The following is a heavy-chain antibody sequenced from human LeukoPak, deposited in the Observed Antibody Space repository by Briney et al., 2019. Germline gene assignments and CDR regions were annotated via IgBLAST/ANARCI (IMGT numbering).Heavy chain of an antibody. CDR2: ISAYNGNT. V-gene: IGHV1-18*01. CDR3: ARDYYDSSGYYYRTWFDP. J-gene: IGHJ5*02. Sequence: ASVKVSCKASGYTFTSYGISWVRQAPGQGLEWMGWISAYNGNTNYAQKLQGRVTMTTDTSTSTAHMELRSLRSDDTAVYYCARDYYDSSGYYYRTWFDPWGQGTLVTVSS. D-gene: IGHD3-22*01. CDR1: GYTFTSYG.